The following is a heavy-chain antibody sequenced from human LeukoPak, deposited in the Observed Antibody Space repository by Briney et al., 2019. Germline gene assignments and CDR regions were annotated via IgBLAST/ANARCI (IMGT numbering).Heavy chain of an antibody. J-gene: IGHJ6*02. CDR2: ISAYNGNT. V-gene: IGHV1-18*01. D-gene: IGHD6-19*01. CDR1: GYTFTSYV. Sequence: ASVKVSCKASGYTFTSYVISWVRQAPGQGLEWMGWISAYNGNTNYAQKLQGRVTMTTDTSTSTAYMELRSLRSDDTAVYYCASGIAVAGTPYYYGMDVWGQGTTVTVSS. CDR3: ASGIAVAGTPYYYGMDV.